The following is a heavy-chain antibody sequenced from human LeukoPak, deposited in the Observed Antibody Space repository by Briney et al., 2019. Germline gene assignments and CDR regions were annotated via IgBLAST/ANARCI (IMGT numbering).Heavy chain of an antibody. CDR1: GDSFSIYA. D-gene: IGHD6-13*01. Sequence: SVKVSCKASGDSFSIYAISWVRQAPGQGLEWMGEIIPMYGTANYARRFQGRVTITTDESTSTAYMEMSSLRSEDTAVYYCARGRGAFIAAAPREWGQGTLVTVSS. CDR2: IIPMYGTA. CDR3: ARGRGAFIAAAPRE. V-gene: IGHV1-69*05. J-gene: IGHJ4*02.